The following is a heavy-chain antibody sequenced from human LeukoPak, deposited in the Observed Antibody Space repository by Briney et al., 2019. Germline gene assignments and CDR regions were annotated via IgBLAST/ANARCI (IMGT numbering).Heavy chain of an antibody. Sequence: ASVKVSCKASGYTFTSYGISWVRQTPGQGLEWMGRISAYNGNTNYAQKLQGRVTMTTDTSTSTAYMELRSLRSDDTAVYYCARDSLIVVVVAATDASYYGMDVWGQGTTVTVSS. V-gene: IGHV1-18*01. CDR1: GYTFTSYG. CDR2: ISAYNGNT. D-gene: IGHD2-15*01. CDR3: ARDSLIVVVVAATDASYYGMDV. J-gene: IGHJ6*02.